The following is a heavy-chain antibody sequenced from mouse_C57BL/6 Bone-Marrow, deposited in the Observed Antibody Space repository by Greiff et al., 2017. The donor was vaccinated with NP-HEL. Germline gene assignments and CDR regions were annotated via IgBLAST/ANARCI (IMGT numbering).Heavy chain of an antibody. Sequence: EVQLVESGGGLVKPGGSLKLSCAASGFTFSDYGMHWVRQAPEKGLEWVAYISSGSSTIYYADKVKGRFTISRDNAKNYLFLQMTSVRSEDTAMYYSARLGFDYWGQGTTLTVSS. CDR3: ARLGFDY. CDR2: ISSGSSTI. V-gene: IGHV5-17*01. CDR1: GFTFSDYG. D-gene: IGHD4-1*01. J-gene: IGHJ2*01.